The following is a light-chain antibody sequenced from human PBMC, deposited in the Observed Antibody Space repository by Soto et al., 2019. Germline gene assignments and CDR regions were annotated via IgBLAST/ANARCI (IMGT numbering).Light chain of an antibody. CDR2: AAS. CDR3: QNNFSCPSIS. CDR1: HDIGTF. Sequence: DIQMTQSPSSMSESVGDSVTLTCRASHDIGTFLNWYQQRPGEAPKLLIFAASNLKSVVPFRVSGRGSGTEFTRTISSLPAVDFAGYCCQNNFSCPSISFGQGRR. V-gene: IGKV1-39*01. J-gene: IGKJ5*01.